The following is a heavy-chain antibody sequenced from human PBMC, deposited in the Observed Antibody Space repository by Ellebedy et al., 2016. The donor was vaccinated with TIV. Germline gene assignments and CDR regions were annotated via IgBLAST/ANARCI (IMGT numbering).Heavy chain of an antibody. CDR3: ARDVVWGESDGLFIP. D-gene: IGHD7-27*01. J-gene: IGHJ5*02. V-gene: IGHV1-69*13. Sequence: SVKVSXXASGGTLSQNAISWVRQAPGQGLEWMGEIIPMLGTTNYPPKFQGRVTITADDSTRTTFMELSSLRSEDTAVYYCARDVVWGESDGLFIPWGQGTLVTVSS. CDR1: GGTLSQNA. CDR2: IIPMLGTT.